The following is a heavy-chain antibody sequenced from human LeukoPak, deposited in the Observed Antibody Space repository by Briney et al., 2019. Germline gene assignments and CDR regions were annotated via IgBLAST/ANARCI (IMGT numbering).Heavy chain of an antibody. CDR3: ATQIYDFWSGYPYYFDY. Sequence: SETLSLTCTVSGGSISSSSYYWGWIRQPPGKGLEWIGSIYYSGSTYYNPSLKSRVTISVDTSKNQFSLKLSSVTAADTAVYYCATQIYDFWSGYPYYFDYWGQGTLVTVSS. J-gene: IGHJ4*02. V-gene: IGHV4-39*01. CDR1: GGSISSSSYY. CDR2: IYYSGST. D-gene: IGHD3-3*01.